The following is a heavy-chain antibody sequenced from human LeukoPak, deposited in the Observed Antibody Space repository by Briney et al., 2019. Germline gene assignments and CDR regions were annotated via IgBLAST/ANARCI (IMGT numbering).Heavy chain of an antibody. J-gene: IGHJ1*01. Sequence: GGSLRLSCAASGFTVGTSYMTWVRQAPGKGLEWVSYISSSGSIIYYADSVKGRFTISRDNAKNSMYLQMNSLRAEDTAVYYCARGKYDSSPFLQHWGQGTLVTVSS. D-gene: IGHD3-22*01. V-gene: IGHV3-11*01. CDR3: ARGKYDSSPFLQH. CDR2: ISSSGSII. CDR1: GFTVGTSY.